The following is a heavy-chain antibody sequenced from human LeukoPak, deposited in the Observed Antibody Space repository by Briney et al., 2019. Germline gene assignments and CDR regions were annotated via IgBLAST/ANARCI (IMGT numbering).Heavy chain of an antibody. CDR3: ARGFTGWVTSPIDY. J-gene: IGHJ4*02. CDR2: ISSSGSTI. D-gene: IGHD2-2*01. Sequence: GGSLRLSCAASGFTFSSYEMNWVRQAPGKGLEWVSYISSSGSTIYYADSVKGRFTISRDNAKNSLYLQMNSLRAEDTAVYYCARGFTGWVTSPIDYWGQGTLVTVSS. V-gene: IGHV3-48*03. CDR1: GFTFSSYE.